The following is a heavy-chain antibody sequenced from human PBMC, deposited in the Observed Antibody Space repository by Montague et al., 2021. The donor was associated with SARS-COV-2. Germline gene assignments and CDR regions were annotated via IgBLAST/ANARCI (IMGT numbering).Heavy chain of an antibody. J-gene: IGHJ4*02. CDR3: ARELRGFSTSWYALDS. Sequence: SLRLSCAASGFTFSSFGMHWVRQAPGKGLEWVAALWYDVGNKYYADSVKGRFTISRDNSKNTLYLQMNSLRAEDTAVYYCARELRGFSTSWYALDSWGQGTLVTVSS. V-gene: IGHV3-33*01. CDR2: LWYDVGNK. D-gene: IGHD6-13*01. CDR1: GFTFSSFG.